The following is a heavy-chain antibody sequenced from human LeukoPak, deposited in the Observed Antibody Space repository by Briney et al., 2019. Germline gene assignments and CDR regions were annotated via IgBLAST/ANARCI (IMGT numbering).Heavy chain of an antibody. CDR1: GFTFSNYW. D-gene: IGHD6-13*01. CDR2: IKQDGSEK. V-gene: IGHV3-7*01. CDR3: ARDIAAPGWFDP. Sequence: PGGSLRLSCAASGFTFSNYWMSWVRQAPGTGLEWVAKIKQDGSEKYYVDSVKGRFTISRDNAKNSLYLQMNSLRAEDTAVYYCARDIAAPGWFDPWGQGTLVTVSS. J-gene: IGHJ5*02.